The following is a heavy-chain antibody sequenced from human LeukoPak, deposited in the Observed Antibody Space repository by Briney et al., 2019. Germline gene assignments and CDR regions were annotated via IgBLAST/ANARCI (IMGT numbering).Heavy chain of an antibody. V-gene: IGHV3-23*01. CDR1: GFTSSSSA. J-gene: IGHJ4*02. D-gene: IGHD3-10*01. CDR3: AKDRSGTYYNDLDY. CDR2: ISGSGGST. Sequence: PGGSLRLSCAASGFTSSSSAMSWVRQAPGKGLEWVAAISGSGGSTYYADSVKGRFTLSRDNSKNTLYLQMNSLRAEDTAVYYCAKDRSGTYYNDLDYWGQGTLVTVSS.